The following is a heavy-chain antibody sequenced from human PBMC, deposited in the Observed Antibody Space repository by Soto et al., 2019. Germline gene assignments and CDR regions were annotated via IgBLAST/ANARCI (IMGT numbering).Heavy chain of an antibody. Sequence: PSETLSLTCTVSGGSISSYYWSWIRQPPGKGLEWIGYIYYSGSTNYNPSLKSRVTISVDTSKNQFSLKLSSVTAADTAVYYCARLTRSVAGTDWFDPWGQGTLVTV. CDR3: ARLTRSVAGTDWFDP. D-gene: IGHD6-19*01. CDR2: IYYSGST. V-gene: IGHV4-59*08. J-gene: IGHJ5*02. CDR1: GGSISSYY.